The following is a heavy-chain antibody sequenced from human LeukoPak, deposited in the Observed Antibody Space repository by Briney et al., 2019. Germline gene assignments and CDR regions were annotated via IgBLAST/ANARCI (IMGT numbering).Heavy chain of an antibody. J-gene: IGHJ4*02. CDR2: IYSGGST. V-gene: IGHV3-53*01. CDR3: ARDRSVGGATN. D-gene: IGHD5-12*01. Sequence: PGGSLRLSCAASGFTFSSYAMSWVRQAPGKGLEWVSVIYSGGSTYYADSVKGRFTISRDNSKNTLYLQMNSLRAEDTAVYYCARDRSVGGATNWGQGTLVTVSS. CDR1: GFTFSSYA.